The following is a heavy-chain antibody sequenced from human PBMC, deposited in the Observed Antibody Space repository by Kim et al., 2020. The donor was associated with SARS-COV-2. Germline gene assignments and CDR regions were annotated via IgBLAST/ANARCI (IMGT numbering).Heavy chain of an antibody. Sequence: GGSLRLSCSASGFTFSSYAMHWVRQAPGKGLEYVPAISSNGGSTYYADSVKGRFTISRDNSKNTLYLQMSSLRAEDTAVYYCVKGHRSMAAEVANWGQGTLVTVSS. V-gene: IGHV3-64D*06. J-gene: IGHJ4*02. CDR2: ISSNGGST. CDR1: GFTFSSYA. D-gene: IGHD6-13*01. CDR3: VKGHRSMAAEVAN.